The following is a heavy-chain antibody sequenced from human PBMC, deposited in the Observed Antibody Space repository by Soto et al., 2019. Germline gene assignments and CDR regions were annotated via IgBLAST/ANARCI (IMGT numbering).Heavy chain of an antibody. CDR3: ARKGPPRDAFDI. V-gene: IGHV3-23*01. CDR1: GFTFSSYA. Sequence: EVQLLESGGGLVQPGGSLRLSCAASGFTFSSYAMSWVRQTPGKGLEWVSGVLGGGGSTFYADSVKGRFTISRDNSKNTLYVQMYSLRAEDTAIYYCARKGPPRDAFDIWGQGTMVIVSS. CDR2: VLGGGGST. J-gene: IGHJ3*02.